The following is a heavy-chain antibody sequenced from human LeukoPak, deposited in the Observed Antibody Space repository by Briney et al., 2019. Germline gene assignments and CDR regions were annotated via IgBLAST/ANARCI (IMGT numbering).Heavy chain of an antibody. Sequence: PGGSLRLSCAASGFIFSDYWMSWVRQAPGKGLEWVANIKEDGSEKYYVDSVKGRFTISRDNAKNSLYLQMNRLRAEDTAIYYCARAYSSNWYDAFDLWGQGTMVTVS. CDR1: GFIFSDYW. CDR2: IKEDGSEK. J-gene: IGHJ3*01. V-gene: IGHV3-7*01. D-gene: IGHD6-13*01. CDR3: ARAYSSNWYDAFDL.